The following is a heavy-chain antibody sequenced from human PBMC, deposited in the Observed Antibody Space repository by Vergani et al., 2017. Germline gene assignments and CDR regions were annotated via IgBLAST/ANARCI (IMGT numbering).Heavy chain of an antibody. CDR2: IYYSGST. J-gene: IGHJ1*01. CDR1: GYSFTSY. D-gene: IGHD6-13*01. V-gene: IGHV4-31*02. Sequence: VQLVQSGAEVKKPGESLKISCKGSGYSFTSYWIGWIRQHPGKGLEWIGYIYYSGSTYYNPSLKSRVTISVDTSKNQFSLKLSSVTAADTAVYYCARVAAAGTAAEYFQHWGQGTLVTVSS. CDR3: ARVAAAGTAAEYFQH.